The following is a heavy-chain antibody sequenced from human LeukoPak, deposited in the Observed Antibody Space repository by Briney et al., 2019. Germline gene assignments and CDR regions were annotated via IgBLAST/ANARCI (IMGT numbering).Heavy chain of an antibody. CDR1: GFTLNTYW. CDR2: ISGSGDST. Sequence: GGSLRLSCAASGFTLNTYWMNWVRQAPGKGLEWVSVISGSGDSTYYADSVKGRFTISRDNSKNTLYLQMNSLRAEDTAVYYCAKARAAMVTDYWGQGTLVTVSS. J-gene: IGHJ4*02. D-gene: IGHD5-18*01. CDR3: AKARAAMVTDY. V-gene: IGHV3-23*01.